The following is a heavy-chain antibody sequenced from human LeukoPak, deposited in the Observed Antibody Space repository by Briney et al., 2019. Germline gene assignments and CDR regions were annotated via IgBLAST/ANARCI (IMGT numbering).Heavy chain of an antibody. CDR1: GYSFTSYW. Sequence: GESLKISCKGSGYSFTSYWIGWVRQMPGKGLEWMGIIYPGDSDTRYSPSFQGQVTISADKSISTAYLQWSSLKASDTAMYYCARGTYYYDSSGYYPSYYFDYWGQGTLVTVSS. V-gene: IGHV5-51*01. D-gene: IGHD3-22*01. CDR2: IYPGDSDT. CDR3: ARGTYYYDSSGYYPSYYFDY. J-gene: IGHJ4*02.